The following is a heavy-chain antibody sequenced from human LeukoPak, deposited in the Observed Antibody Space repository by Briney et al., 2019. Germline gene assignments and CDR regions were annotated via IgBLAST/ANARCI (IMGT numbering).Heavy chain of an antibody. D-gene: IGHD3-10*02. CDR1: GFTFSDSY. J-gene: IGHJ6*04. V-gene: IGHV3-11*04. CDR3: AELGITMIGGV. CDR2: ISGSGHDI. Sequence: PGGSLRLSCAASGFTFSDSYMTWVRQAPGKGVEWVAYISGSGHDINYSDSVKGRFTISRDNAKNSLYLQMSSLRAEDTAVYYCAELGITMIGGVWGKGTTVTISS.